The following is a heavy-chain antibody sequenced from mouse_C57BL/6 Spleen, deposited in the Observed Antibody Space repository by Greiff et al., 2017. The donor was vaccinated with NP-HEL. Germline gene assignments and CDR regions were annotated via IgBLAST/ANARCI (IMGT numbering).Heavy chain of an antibody. CDR1: GYTFTSYW. CDR3: ARFTTVHYYAMDY. Sequence: VQLQQSGTELVKPGASVKLSCKASGYTFTSYWMHWVKQRPGQGLEWIGNINPSNGGTNYNEKFKSKATLTVDKSSSTAYMQLSSLTSEDSAVYYCARFTTVHYYAMDYWGQGTSVTVSS. V-gene: IGHV1-53*01. D-gene: IGHD1-1*01. J-gene: IGHJ4*01. CDR2: INPSNGGT.